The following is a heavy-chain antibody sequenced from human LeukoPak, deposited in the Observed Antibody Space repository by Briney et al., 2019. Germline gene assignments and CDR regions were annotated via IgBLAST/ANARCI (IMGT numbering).Heavy chain of an antibody. D-gene: IGHD5-24*01. J-gene: IGHJ4*02. CDR1: GFVFGDYA. CDR2: ISWNSVVK. Sequence: PGGSLILSCAASGFVFGDYAMHWVRQAPGKGLEWVSGISWNSVVKGYADSVKSRFTISRDNAKNSLYLQMNSLRAEDTALYYCAKVSLNNYYDYWGQGILVTVSS. V-gene: IGHV3-9*01. CDR3: AKVSLNNYYDY.